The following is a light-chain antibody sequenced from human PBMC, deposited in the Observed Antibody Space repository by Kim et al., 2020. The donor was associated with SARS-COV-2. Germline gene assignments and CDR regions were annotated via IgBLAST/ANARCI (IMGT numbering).Light chain of an antibody. CDR1: QSISRY. V-gene: IGKV1-39*01. CDR2: AAS. CDR3: QQSSTAPLLT. J-gene: IGKJ4*01. Sequence: DIQMTQSPSSLSASVGDRVTITCRASQSISRYLNWYQQQPGKAPKLLIYAASSLQSGAPSRFSGSGSGTHFTLTISSLQPEDFATYYCQQSSTAPLLTFGGGTKVDIK.